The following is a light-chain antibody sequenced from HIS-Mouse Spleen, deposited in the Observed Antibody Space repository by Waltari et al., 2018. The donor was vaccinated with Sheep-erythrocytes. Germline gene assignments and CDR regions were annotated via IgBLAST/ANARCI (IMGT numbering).Light chain of an antibody. CDR2: DVS. CDR3: CSYAGSYTVV. V-gene: IGLV2-11*01. CDR1: SSDVGGYHY. Sequence: QSALTQPRSVSGSPGQSVTISCTGTSSDVGGYHYVSWYQQHPGKAPKLMIYDVSNRPSGVPDRFSGSKSGNPASLTISGLQAEDEADYYCCSYAGSYTVVFGGGTKLTVL. J-gene: IGLJ2*01.